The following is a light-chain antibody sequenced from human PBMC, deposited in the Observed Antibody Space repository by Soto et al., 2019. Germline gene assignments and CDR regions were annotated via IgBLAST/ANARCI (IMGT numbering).Light chain of an antibody. CDR3: QQSYSTPQT. Sequence: IHMTHSPSTLSASVGDIVTITCRASQSISSWLAWYQQKPGKAPKLLIYKSSTLESGVPSNFSGSGSGTEFTLTISSLQPEDFATYYCQQSYSTPQTFGQGTKVDIK. CDR2: KSS. J-gene: IGKJ1*01. V-gene: IGKV1-5*03. CDR1: QSISSW.